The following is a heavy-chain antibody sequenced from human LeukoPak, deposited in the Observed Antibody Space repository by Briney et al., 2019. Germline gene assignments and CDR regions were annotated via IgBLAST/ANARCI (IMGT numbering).Heavy chain of an antibody. D-gene: IGHD6-19*01. CDR2: INPNSGGT. J-gene: IGHJ4*02. V-gene: IGHV1-2*02. CDR3: ARTPLAVAGTVDY. CDR1: GYTFTGYY. Sequence: ASVKVSCKASGYTFTGYYMHWVRQAPGQGLEWMGWINPNSGGTNYAQKFQGRVTMTRDTSISTAYMELSRLRSDDTAVYYCARTPLAVAGTVDYWGQGTLVTVSS.